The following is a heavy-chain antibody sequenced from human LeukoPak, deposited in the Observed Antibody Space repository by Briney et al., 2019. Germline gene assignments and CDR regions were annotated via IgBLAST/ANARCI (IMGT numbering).Heavy chain of an antibody. J-gene: IGHJ4*02. Sequence: ASVKVSCRASGYTFTSYDINWVRHATGQGLELMGWMNPNSGNTGYAQKFQGRVTMTRNSSITTAYMELSSLRSEDTVVYYCARRHGRCSDGSCYYPDYWGQGTLVTVSS. V-gene: IGHV1-8*01. D-gene: IGHD2-15*01. CDR2: MNPNSGNT. CDR1: GYTFTSYD. CDR3: ARRHGRCSDGSCYYPDY.